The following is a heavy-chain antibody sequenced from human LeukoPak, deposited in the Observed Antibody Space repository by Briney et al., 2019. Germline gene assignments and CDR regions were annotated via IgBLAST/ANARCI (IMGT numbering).Heavy chain of an antibody. CDR3: ARNMLLWFGELLSPSDY. J-gene: IGHJ4*02. CDR1: GYTFTGYY. V-gene: IGHV1-2*02. Sequence: ASVKDSCKASGYTFTGYYMHWVRQAPGQGLEWMGWINPNSGGTNYAQKFQGRVTMTRDTSISTAYMELSRLRSDDTAVYYCARNMLLWFGELLSPSDYWGQGTLVTVSS. D-gene: IGHD3-10*01. CDR2: INPNSGGT.